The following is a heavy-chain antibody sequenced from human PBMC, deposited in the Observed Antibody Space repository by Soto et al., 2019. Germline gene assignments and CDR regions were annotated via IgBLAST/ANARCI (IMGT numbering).Heavy chain of an antibody. V-gene: IGHV3-23*01. CDR1: GFTFSSYA. CDR2: ISGSGGNT. J-gene: IGHJ4*02. Sequence: LRLSCAASGFTFSSYAMSWVRQAPGKGLEWVSVISGSGGNTYSADSVKGRFTISRDNSKNTLYLQMNSLRAEDTAVYYCARDSAYHYDSSGYYYFDYWGQGTLVTVSS. CDR3: ARDSAYHYDSSGYYYFDY. D-gene: IGHD3-22*01.